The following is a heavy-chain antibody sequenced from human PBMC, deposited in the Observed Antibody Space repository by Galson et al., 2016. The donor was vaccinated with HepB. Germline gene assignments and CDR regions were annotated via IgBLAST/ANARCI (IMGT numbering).Heavy chain of an antibody. V-gene: IGHV1-3*01. J-gene: IGHJ3*01. CDR3: VRSPPMVAPLEVFDV. CDR1: GYTFISYA. Sequence: SVKVSCKASGYTFISYAMHWVRQAPGQRLEWMGWINAGNGNTKYSQKFQGRVTITTDTSASTAYMELSSLRSEDTAVYYCVRSPPMVAPLEVFDVWGQGTMVTVSS. D-gene: IGHD3-10*01. CDR2: INAGNGNT.